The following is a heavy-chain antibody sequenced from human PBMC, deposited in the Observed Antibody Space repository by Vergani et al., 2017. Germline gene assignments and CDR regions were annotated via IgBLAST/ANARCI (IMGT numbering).Heavy chain of an antibody. D-gene: IGHD4-17*01. CDR2: IYYSGST. J-gene: IGHJ4*02. CDR3: ARHDLTTPGXFDY. Sequence: QLQLQESGPGLVKPSETLSLTCTVSGGSITNLYYWGWIRQPPGKGLEYIGSIYYSGSTYYNPSLKSRVTISLDTSKNQFSLRLSSVTAADTAVYYCARHDLTTPGXFDYWGQGTLVTVSS. V-gene: IGHV4-39*01. CDR1: GGSITNLYY.